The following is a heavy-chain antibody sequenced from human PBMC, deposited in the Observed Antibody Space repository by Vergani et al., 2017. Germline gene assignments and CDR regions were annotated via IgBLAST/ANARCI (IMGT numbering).Heavy chain of an antibody. CDR2: LNPTTGHT. CDR1: GYTFTSYY. J-gene: IGHJ4*02. V-gene: IGHV1-46*03. Sequence: QVQLVQSGAEVKKPGASVKVSCKASGYTFTSYYMHWVRQAPGQGLEWMGILNPTTGHTTSAQKFMGRVDMTRDPSTDTSTRTVQMTLSSLRSEDTAVYYCTRGGYYDSIAYWAYWGQGTLVTVSS. CDR3: TRGGYYDSIAYWAY. D-gene: IGHD3-22*01.